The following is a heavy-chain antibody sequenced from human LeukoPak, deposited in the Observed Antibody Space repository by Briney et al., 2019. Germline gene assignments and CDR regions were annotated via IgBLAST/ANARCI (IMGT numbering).Heavy chain of an antibody. D-gene: IGHD1-26*01. V-gene: IGHV1-69*05. CDR1: GGTFSSYA. CDR2: IIPIFGTA. CDR3: ARDKLESGSNARFDY. Sequence: ASVKVSCKASGGTFSSYAISWVRQAPGQGLEWMGRIIPIFGTANYAQKFQGRVTITTDESTSTAYMGLSSLRSEDTAVYYCARDKLESGSNARFDYWGQGTLVTVSS. J-gene: IGHJ4*02.